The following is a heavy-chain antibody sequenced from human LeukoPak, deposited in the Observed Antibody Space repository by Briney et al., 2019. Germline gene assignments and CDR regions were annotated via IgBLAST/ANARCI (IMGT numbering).Heavy chain of an antibody. CDR1: GYTFTSYY. CDR3: ARALAAAGSEDFDY. V-gene: IGHV1-2*02. J-gene: IGHJ4*02. CDR2: INPNSGGT. D-gene: IGHD6-13*01. Sequence: ASVKVSCKASGYTFTSYYMHWVRQAPGQGLEWMGWINPNSGGTNYAQKFQGRVTMTRDTSISTAYMELSRLRSDDTAVYYCARALAAAGSEDFDYWGQGTLVTVSS.